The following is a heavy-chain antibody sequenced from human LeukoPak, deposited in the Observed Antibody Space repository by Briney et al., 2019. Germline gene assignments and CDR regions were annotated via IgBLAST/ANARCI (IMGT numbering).Heavy chain of an antibody. CDR1: GYSISSGYY. Sequence: SETLSLTCTVSGYSISSGYYWGWIRQPPGKGLEWIGYIYYSGSTNYNPSLKSRVTISVDTSKNQFSLKLSSVTAADTAVYYCARLDTARTNWFDPWGQGTLVTVSS. J-gene: IGHJ5*02. V-gene: IGHV4-61*01. CDR3: ARLDTARTNWFDP. CDR2: IYYSGST. D-gene: IGHD5-18*01.